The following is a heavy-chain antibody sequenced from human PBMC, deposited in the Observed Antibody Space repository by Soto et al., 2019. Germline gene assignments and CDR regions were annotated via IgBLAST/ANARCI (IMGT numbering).Heavy chain of an antibody. CDR1: GYSFTSYW. CDR3: ARHSPTVTTWVYYYGMDV. CDR2: IYPGDSDT. J-gene: IGHJ6*02. V-gene: IGHV5-51*01. Sequence: PGESLKISCKGSGYSFTSYWIGWVRPMPGKGLEWMGIIYPGDSDTRYSPSFQGQVTISADKSISTAYLQWSSLKASDTAMYYCARHSPTVTTWVYYYGMDVWRQGTTVTVSS. D-gene: IGHD4-17*01.